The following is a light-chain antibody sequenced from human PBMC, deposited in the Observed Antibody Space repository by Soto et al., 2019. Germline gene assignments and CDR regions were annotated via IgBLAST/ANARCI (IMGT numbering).Light chain of an antibody. CDR2: GAS. J-gene: IGKJ1*01. Sequence: EIVLTQSPGTLSLSPGERATLSCRARQRVSSSYLSWYQQKPGQAPRLLIHGASIRATGIPDRFSGSGSGTDFTLTISRLEPEDFAVYYCQQYGSSPLTFGQGTKVEIK. V-gene: IGKV3-20*01. CDR3: QQYGSSPLT. CDR1: QRVSSSY.